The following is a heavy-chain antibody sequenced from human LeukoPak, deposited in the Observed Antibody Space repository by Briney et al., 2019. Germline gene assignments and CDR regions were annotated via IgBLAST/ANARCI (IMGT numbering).Heavy chain of an antibody. J-gene: IGHJ4*02. V-gene: IGHV4-38-2*01. CDR1: GYSISNDYY. Sequence: SETLSLTCAVSGYSISNDYYWGWVRQPPGKGLEWIGNIYHSGSTYINSSLKSRLTMSLDTSKNQFSLKLISVTAADTAMYYCARLSGAPVRHPIYHFDYWGQGTLVTVSS. CDR3: ARLSGAPVRHPIYHFDY. D-gene: IGHD2-2*02. CDR2: IYHSGST.